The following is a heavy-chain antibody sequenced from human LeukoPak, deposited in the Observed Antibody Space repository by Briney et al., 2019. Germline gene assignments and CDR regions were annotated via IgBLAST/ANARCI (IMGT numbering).Heavy chain of an antibody. CDR1: GGTSSSYA. J-gene: IGHJ6*03. Sequence: SVKVSCKASGGTSSSYAISWVRQAPGQGLEGMGGIIPIFGTANYAQKFQGRVTITADKSTSTAYMELSSLRSEDTAVYYCARDGGTPPGTTIFGVVSYYYYMDVWGKGTTVTVSS. D-gene: IGHD3-3*01. CDR2: IIPIFGTA. V-gene: IGHV1-69*06. CDR3: ARDGGTPPGTTIFGVVSYYYYMDV.